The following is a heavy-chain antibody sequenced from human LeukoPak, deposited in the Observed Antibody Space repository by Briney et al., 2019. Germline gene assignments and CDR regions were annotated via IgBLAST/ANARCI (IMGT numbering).Heavy chain of an antibody. J-gene: IGHJ4*02. CDR1: GFTFSSHA. V-gene: IGHV3-23*01. CDR2: ISGSGGST. D-gene: IGHD6-19*01. CDR3: AKGLAVAGHFDY. Sequence: PGGSLRLSCAASGFTFSSHAMSWVRQAPGKGLKWVSAISGSGGSTYYADSVKGRFTTSRDKSKNTLYLQMNSLRAEDTAVYYCAKGLAVAGHFDYWGQGTLVTVSS.